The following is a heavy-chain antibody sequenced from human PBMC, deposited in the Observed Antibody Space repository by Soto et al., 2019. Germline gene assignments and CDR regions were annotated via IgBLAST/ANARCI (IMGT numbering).Heavy chain of an antibody. CDR2: IIPILGIA. V-gene: IGHV1-69*04. Sequence: SVKVSCKASGGTFSSYTISWVRQAPGQGLEWMGRIIPILGIANYAQKFQGRVTITADKSTSTAYMELSSLRSEDTAVYYCARDLSVRSGDDSHPLDYYYYMDVWGKGTTVTGSS. CDR1: GGTFSSYT. D-gene: IGHD5-12*01. J-gene: IGHJ6*03. CDR3: ARDLSVRSGDDSHPLDYYYYMDV.